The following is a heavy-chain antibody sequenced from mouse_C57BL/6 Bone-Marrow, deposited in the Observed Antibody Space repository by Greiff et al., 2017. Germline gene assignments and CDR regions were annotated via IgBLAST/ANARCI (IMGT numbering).Heavy chain of an antibody. V-gene: IGHV1-85*01. CDR1: GYTFTSYD. CDR2: MYPRDGST. Sequence: VKLVESGPELVKPGASVKSSCKASGYTFTSYDINWVKQRPGQGLAWIGWMYPRDGSTKYNEKFKGKATLTVDTSSSTAYMELHSLTSEDSAVYDCARDYGSSYWCCDVWDTGTTVTVSA. J-gene: IGHJ1*03. CDR3: ARDYGSSYWCCDV. D-gene: IGHD1-1*01.